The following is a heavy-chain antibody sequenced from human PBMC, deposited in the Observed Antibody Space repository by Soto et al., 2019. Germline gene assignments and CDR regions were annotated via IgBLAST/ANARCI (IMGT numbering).Heavy chain of an antibody. Sequence: EVQLVESGGGLVQPGGSLRLSCAASGFTVSTKYMSWVRQAPGKGLEWVSVIYSGGSTFYADSVRGRFTISRDNSKNTVNVHINSVRADDTAVYYCARDPWAADYWGQGTLVTVSS. CDR3: ARDPWAADY. V-gene: IGHV3-66*01. CDR1: GFTVSTKY. J-gene: IGHJ4*02. CDR2: IYSGGST. D-gene: IGHD3-16*01.